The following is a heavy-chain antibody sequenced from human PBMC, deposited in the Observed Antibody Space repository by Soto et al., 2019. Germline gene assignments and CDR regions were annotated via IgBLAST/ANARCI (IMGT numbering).Heavy chain of an antibody. J-gene: IGHJ6*02. Sequence: ASVKVSCKASGYTFTGYYMHWLRQAPGQGLEWMGWINPNSGGTNYAQKFQGWVTMTRDTSISTAYMELSRLRSDDTAVYYCARLGIAAAGTGDYYYYYGMDVWGQGTTVTVSS. CDR2: INPNSGGT. CDR3: ARLGIAAAGTGDYYYYYGMDV. V-gene: IGHV1-2*04. CDR1: GYTFTGYY. D-gene: IGHD6-13*01.